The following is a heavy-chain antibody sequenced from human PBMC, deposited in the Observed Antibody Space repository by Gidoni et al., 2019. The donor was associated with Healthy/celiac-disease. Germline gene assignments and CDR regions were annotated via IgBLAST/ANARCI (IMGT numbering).Heavy chain of an antibody. CDR3: ARKPEYSSGWSIAYSFDY. Sequence: QVQLQESGPGLVKPSETLSLTCTVSGYSISSGYYWGWIRQPPGKGLEWIGSIYHSGSTYYNPSLKSRVTISVDTSKNQFSLKLSSVTAADTAVYYCARKPEYSSGWSIAYSFDYWGQGTLVTVSS. J-gene: IGHJ4*02. V-gene: IGHV4-38-2*02. CDR2: IYHSGST. D-gene: IGHD6-19*01. CDR1: GYSISSGYY.